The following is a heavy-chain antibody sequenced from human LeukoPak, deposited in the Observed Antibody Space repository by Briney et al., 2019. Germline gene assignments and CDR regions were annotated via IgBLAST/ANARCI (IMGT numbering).Heavy chain of an antibody. CDR3: AKDRCSNGVGCYYYYKDV. D-gene: IGHD2-8*01. CDR1: PFTFSSYG. CDR2: IQYDGSNQ. V-gene: IGHV3-30*02. Sequence: PGGSLRLSCAASPFTFSSYGMHWVRQAPGKGLEWVAYIQYDGSNQQYADSVKGRFSISRDSSKNILYLQMNSLRAEDTAVYYCAKDRCSNGVGCYYYYKDVWGKGTTVTISS. J-gene: IGHJ6*03.